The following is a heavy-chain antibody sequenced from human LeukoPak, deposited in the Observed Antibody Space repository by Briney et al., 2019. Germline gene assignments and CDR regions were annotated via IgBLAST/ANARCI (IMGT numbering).Heavy chain of an antibody. J-gene: IGHJ4*02. D-gene: IGHD2-2*01. CDR2: INPNSGGT. Sequence: ASVKVSCKASGYTFTGYYMHWVRQAPGQGLEWMGWINPNSGGTNYAQKFQGRVTTTRDTSISTAYMELSRLRSDDTAVYYCARPYCSSTSCSDSLPFDYWGQGTLVTVSS. CDR1: GYTFTGYY. CDR3: ARPYCSSTSCSDSLPFDY. V-gene: IGHV1-2*02.